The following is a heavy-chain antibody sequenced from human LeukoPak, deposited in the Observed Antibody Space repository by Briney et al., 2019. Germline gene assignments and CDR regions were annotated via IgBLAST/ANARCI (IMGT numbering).Heavy chain of an antibody. D-gene: IGHD1-7*01. CDR3: ARDQLRWYFDL. Sequence: SETLSLTCAVSGYSISSGYYWGWIRQPPGKGLEWIGSIYHSGSTYYNPSLKSRVTISVDTSKNQFSLKLSSVTAADTAVYYCARDQLRWYFDLWGRGTLVTVSS. J-gene: IGHJ2*01. V-gene: IGHV4-38-2*02. CDR1: GYSISSGYY. CDR2: IYHSGST.